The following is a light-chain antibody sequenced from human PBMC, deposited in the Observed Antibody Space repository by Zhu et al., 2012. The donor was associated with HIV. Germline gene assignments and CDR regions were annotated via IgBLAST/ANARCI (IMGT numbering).Light chain of an antibody. J-gene: IGKJ3*01. CDR1: HSISAAS. CDR2: AAS. V-gene: IGKV3-20*01. Sequence: IVLTQSPATLSLSPGERATLSCRASHSISAASLAWYQQKPGQAPRLLILAASSRATGIPDFILTITRLEPEDSAVYYCHHYGSSSPFPFGPGTRVHI. CDR3: HHYGSSSPFP.